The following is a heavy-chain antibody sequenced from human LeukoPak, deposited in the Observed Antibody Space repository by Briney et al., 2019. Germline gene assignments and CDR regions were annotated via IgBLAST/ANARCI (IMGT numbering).Heavy chain of an antibody. CDR3: AKDSNGDYGVEYFQH. J-gene: IGHJ1*01. CDR2: ISGSGNST. V-gene: IGHV3-23*01. Sequence: GGSLRLSCAASGFTFSSFAMSWVRQAPGEGLEWVSAISGSGNSTYYADSVKGRFTISRDNSKNTLYLQMNSLRVEDTARYYCAKDSNGDYGVEYFQHWGQGTLVTVSS. D-gene: IGHD4-17*01. CDR1: GFTFSSFA.